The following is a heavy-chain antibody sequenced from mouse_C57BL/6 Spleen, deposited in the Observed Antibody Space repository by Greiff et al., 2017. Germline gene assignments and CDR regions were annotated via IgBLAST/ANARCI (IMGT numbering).Heavy chain of an antibody. CDR2: IYPGDGDT. CDR3: ARRLTGLDY. D-gene: IGHD4-1*01. Sequence: VQLQQSGPELVKPGASVKISCKASGYAFSSSWMNWVKQRPGKGLEWIGRIYPGDGDTNYNGKFKGKATLTAYKSSSKAYMQLSSLTSEDSAVYFCARRLTGLDYWGQGTTLTVAS. J-gene: IGHJ2*01. CDR1: GYAFSSSW. V-gene: IGHV1-82*01.